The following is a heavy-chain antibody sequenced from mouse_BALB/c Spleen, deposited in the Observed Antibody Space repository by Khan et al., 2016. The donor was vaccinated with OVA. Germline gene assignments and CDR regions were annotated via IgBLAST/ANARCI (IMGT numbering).Heavy chain of an antibody. Sequence: EVELVEPGGGLVKPGGSLKLSCAASGFTFSSYAVSWVRQTPEKRLEWVATINSDGAYTYYPDSVKGRFTISRDDAMTTPFLQMSSLRSEDTTMYYCARHNFGPFAYWGQGTLVTVSA. J-gene: IGHJ3*01. D-gene: IGHD1-3*01. V-gene: IGHV5-9-3*01. CDR1: GFTFSSYA. CDR3: ARHNFGPFAY. CDR2: INSDGAYT.